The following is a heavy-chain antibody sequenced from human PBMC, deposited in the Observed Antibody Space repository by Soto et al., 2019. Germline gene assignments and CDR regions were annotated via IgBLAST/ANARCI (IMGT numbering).Heavy chain of an antibody. J-gene: IGHJ4*02. CDR3: ARGPPSYYDSSGYYKYFDY. D-gene: IGHD3-22*01. CDR2: ISAYNGNT. Sequence: GASVKVSCKASGYTFTSYGISWVRQAPGQGLEWMGWISAYNGNTNYAQKLQGRVTMTTDTSTSTAYMELRSLRSDDTAVYYCARGPPSYYDSSGYYKYFDYWGQGTPVTVSS. CDR1: GYTFTSYG. V-gene: IGHV1-18*01.